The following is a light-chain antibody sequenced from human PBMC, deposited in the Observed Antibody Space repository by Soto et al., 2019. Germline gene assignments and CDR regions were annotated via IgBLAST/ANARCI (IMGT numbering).Light chain of an antibody. CDR2: DTS. V-gene: IGKV3D-20*02. CDR1: QSVSSSY. J-gene: IGKJ4*01. Sequence: EIVLTHSPGTLSLSPWEIATLSCRASQSVSSSYLAWYQQKPGQAPRLLIYDTSNRATGIPARFSGSGSGTDFTLIISSLEPEDFAVYYCQQRANWPLTFGGGTKVDIK. CDR3: QQRANWPLT.